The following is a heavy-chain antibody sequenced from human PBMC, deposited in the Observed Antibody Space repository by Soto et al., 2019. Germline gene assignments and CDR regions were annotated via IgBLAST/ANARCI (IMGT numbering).Heavy chain of an antibody. CDR1: GGTFSSYA. Sequence: SVKVSCKASGGTFSSYAISWVRQAPGQGLEWMGGIIPIFGTANYAQKFQGRVTITADKSTSTAYMELSSLRSEDTAVYYCARDREAAAGALDWGQGTLVTVSS. J-gene: IGHJ4*02. CDR3: ARDREAAAGALD. CDR2: IIPIFGTA. D-gene: IGHD6-13*01. V-gene: IGHV1-69*06.